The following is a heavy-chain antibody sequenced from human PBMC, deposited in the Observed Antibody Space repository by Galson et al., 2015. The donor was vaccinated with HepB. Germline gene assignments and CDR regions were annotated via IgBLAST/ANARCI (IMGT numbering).Heavy chain of an antibody. J-gene: IGHJ6*03. V-gene: IGHV3-73*01. D-gene: IGHD6-13*01. Sequence: SLRLSCAASGFTFSGSAMHWVRQASGKGLEWVGRIRSKANSYATAHAASVKGRFTISRDDSKNTAYLQMNSLKTEDTAVYYCTRQGIAAAGKGYYYYYMDVWGKGTTVTVSS. CDR1: GFTFSGSA. CDR3: TRQGIAAAGKGYYYYYMDV. CDR2: IRSKANSYAT.